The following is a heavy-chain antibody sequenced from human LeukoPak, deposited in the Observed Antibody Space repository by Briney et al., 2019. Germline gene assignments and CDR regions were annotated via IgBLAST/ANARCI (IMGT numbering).Heavy chain of an antibody. V-gene: IGHV4-59*12. Sequence: PSETLSLTCTVSGGSISSYYWSWIRQPPGKGLEWIGYIYYSGSTYYNPSLKSRVTTSVDTSKNRFSLKLTSVTAADTAVYYCARELHSGSYYFDYWGQGTLVTVSS. D-gene: IGHD1-26*01. CDR1: GGSISSYY. CDR3: ARELHSGSYYFDY. CDR2: IYYSGST. J-gene: IGHJ4*02.